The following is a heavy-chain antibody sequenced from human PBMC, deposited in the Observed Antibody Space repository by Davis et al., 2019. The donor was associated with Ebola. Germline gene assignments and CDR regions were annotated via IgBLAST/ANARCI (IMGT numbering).Heavy chain of an antibody. CDR2: IRSKAYGGTT. Sequence: GESLKISCPASGFTFGDYAMSWVRQAPGKGLEWVGFIRSKAYGGTTEYAASVKGRFTISRDDSKSIAYLQMNSLKTEDTAVYYCTRGGALYCSSTSCFHTLDYWGQGTLVTVSS. V-gene: IGHV3-49*04. D-gene: IGHD2-2*01. CDR1: GFTFGDYA. J-gene: IGHJ4*02. CDR3: TRGGALYCSSTSCFHTLDY.